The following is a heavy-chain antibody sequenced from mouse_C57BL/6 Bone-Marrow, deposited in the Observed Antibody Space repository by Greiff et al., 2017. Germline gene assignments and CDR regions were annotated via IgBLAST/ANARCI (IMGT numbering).Heavy chain of an antibody. V-gene: IGHV1-5*01. Sequence: VQLQQSGTVLARPGASVKMSCKTSGYTFTSYWMHWVKQRPGQGLEWIGAIYPGNSDTSYNQKFKGKAKLTAVTSASTAYMELSSLTKEDAAVYCCTRAQAKDYWGQGTTLTVSS. CDR3: TRAQAKDY. CDR1: GYTFTSYW. J-gene: IGHJ2*01. D-gene: IGHD3-2*02. CDR2: IYPGNSDT.